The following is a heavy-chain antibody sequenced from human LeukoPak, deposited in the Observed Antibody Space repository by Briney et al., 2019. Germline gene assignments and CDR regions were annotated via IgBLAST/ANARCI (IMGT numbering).Heavy chain of an antibody. V-gene: IGHV4-39*01. D-gene: IGHD3-10*01. J-gene: IGHJ4*02. CDR3: ARRHDGEFDY. CDR1: GVSMSSSSYY. Sequence: SETLSLTCTVSGVSMSSSSYYWGWIRQPPGKGLEWIGTIYDSGNTNYNPSLRSRLTISVDTSRNQFSLKLSSVTAADTAVYNCARRHDGEFDYWGQGTLVTVSS. CDR2: IYDSGNT.